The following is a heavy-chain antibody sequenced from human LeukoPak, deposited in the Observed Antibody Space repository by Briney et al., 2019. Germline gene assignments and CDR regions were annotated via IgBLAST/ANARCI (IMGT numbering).Heavy chain of an antibody. D-gene: IGHD2-21*02. Sequence: PGGSLRLSCAASGFTFSSYAMSWVRQAPGKGPEWVSAISGSGGSTYYADSVKGRFTISRDNSKNTLYLQMNSLRAEDTAVYYCAKGRHIVVVTAPDYWGQGTLVTVSS. CDR2: ISGSGGST. CDR3: AKGRHIVVVTAPDY. J-gene: IGHJ4*02. CDR1: GFTFSSYA. V-gene: IGHV3-23*01.